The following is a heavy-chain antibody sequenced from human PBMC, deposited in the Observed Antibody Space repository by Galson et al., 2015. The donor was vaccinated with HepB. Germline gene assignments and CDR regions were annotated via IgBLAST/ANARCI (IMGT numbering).Heavy chain of an antibody. CDR1: GFTFSSYA. CDR2: ISGSGGST. Sequence: SLRLSCAASGFTFSSYAMSWVRQAPGKGLEWVSAISGSGGSTYYADSVKGRFTISRDNSKNTLYLQMNSLRAEDTAVYYCAKVEYYYDSSGYYPRSEYNWFDPWGQGTLVTVSS. D-gene: IGHD3-22*01. CDR3: AKVEYYYDSSGYYPRSEYNWFDP. J-gene: IGHJ5*02. V-gene: IGHV3-23*01.